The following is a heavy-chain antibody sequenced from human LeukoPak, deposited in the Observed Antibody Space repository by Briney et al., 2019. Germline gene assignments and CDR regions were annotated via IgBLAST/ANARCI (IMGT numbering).Heavy chain of an antibody. V-gene: IGHV4-59*08. CDR1: GGSISSYY. J-gene: IGHJ3*02. D-gene: IGHD3-10*01. CDR3: ARQNRITMVRAGPGAFDI. Sequence: SETLSLTCTVSGGSISSYYWSWIRQPPGKGLEWIGYIYYSGSTNYNPSLKSRVTISVDTSKNQFSLKLSSVTAADTAVYYCARQNRITMVRAGPGAFDIWGQGTMVTVSS. CDR2: IYYSGST.